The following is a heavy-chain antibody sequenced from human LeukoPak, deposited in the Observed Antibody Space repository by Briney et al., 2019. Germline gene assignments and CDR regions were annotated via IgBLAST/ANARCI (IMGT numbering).Heavy chain of an antibody. Sequence: SETLSLTCTVSGGSISSYYWSWIRQPPGKGLEWIGYIYYSGGTNYNPSLKSRVTISVDTSKNQFSLKLSSVTAADTAVYYCARDIGTGDDYWGQGTLVTVSS. V-gene: IGHV4-59*01. CDR1: GGSISSYY. CDR2: IYYSGGT. D-gene: IGHD7-27*01. CDR3: ARDIGTGDDY. J-gene: IGHJ4*02.